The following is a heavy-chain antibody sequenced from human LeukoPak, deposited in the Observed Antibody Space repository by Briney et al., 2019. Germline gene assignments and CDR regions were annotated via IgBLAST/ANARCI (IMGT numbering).Heavy chain of an antibody. J-gene: IGHJ6*03. D-gene: IGHD6-19*01. CDR2: IYYSGST. V-gene: IGHV4-59*01. CDR3: ARELGSGWPHYYYYYMDV. CDR1: GGSISSYY. Sequence: SETLSLTCTVSGGSISSYYWSWIRQPPGKGLEWIGYIYYSGSTNYNPSLKSRVTISVDTSKNQFSLKLSSVTAADTAVYYCARELGSGWPHYYYYYMDVWGKGTTVTVSS.